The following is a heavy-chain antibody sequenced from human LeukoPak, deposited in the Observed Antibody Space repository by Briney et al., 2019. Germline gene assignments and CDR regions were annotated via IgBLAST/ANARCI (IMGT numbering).Heavy chain of an antibody. CDR3: AGSPNPYYFDF. D-gene: IGHD6-19*01. CDR2: IYYTGNT. J-gene: IGHJ4*02. Sequence: SETLSLTCTVSGGSISSYYWSLIRQSPEKGLKWIGYIYYTGNTNYNPSLKSRVTILVDASKNQFSLNLSSVTAADTAVYYCAGSPNPYYFDFWGQGSLVTVSS. CDR1: GGSISSYY. V-gene: IGHV4-59*01.